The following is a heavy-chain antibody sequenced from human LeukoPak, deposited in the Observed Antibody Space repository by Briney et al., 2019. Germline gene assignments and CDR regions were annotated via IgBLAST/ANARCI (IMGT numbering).Heavy chain of an antibody. CDR3: ARLGVGATRGAFDI. CDR1: GFTFLDYG. CDR2: INWNGGST. D-gene: IGHD1-26*01. V-gene: IGHV3-20*04. Sequence: GGSLRPSCAPSGFTFLDYGMSWVRQAPGKGLEWVPGINWNGGSTGYADSVKGRFTISRDNAKNSLYLQMNSLRAEDTALYYCARLGVGATRGAFDIWGQGTMVTVSS. J-gene: IGHJ3*02.